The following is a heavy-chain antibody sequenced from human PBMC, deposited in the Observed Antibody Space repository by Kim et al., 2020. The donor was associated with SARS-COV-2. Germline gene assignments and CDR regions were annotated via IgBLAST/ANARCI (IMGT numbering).Heavy chain of an antibody. V-gene: IGHV4-59*08. J-gene: IGHJ5*02. Sequence: SETLSLTCTVSGGSISSNYWSWIRQPPGKGLEWIGYIYYSGSTNYNPSLKSRVTISVDTSKNQFSLRLSSVTAADTAVYYCARRDNWSVGDWFDPCGQGTLVTVSS. CDR1: GGSISSNY. CDR2: IYYSGST. CDR3: ARRDNWSVGDWFDP. D-gene: IGHD1-20*01.